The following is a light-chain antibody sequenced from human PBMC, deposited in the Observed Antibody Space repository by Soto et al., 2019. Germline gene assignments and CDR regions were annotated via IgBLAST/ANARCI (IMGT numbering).Light chain of an antibody. J-gene: IGKJ4*01. CDR3: QQSYSTPFS. CDR1: QSISNY. CDR2: AAS. Sequence: DIQMTQSPSSLSASVADRVTITCRASQSISNYLNWYQQKPGKAPNLLIYAASSLQSGVPSRFSGSGSGTDFTLTISSLQPEDFATYYCQQSYSTPFSFGGGTKVEIK. V-gene: IGKV1-39*01.